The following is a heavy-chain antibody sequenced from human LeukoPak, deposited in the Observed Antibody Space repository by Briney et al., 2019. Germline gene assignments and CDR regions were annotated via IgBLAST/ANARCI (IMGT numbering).Heavy chain of an antibody. J-gene: IGHJ6*02. CDR2: ISYDGSNK. D-gene: IGHD3-16*01. Sequence: GGSLRLSCAASGFTFSSYAMSWVRQAPGKGLEWVAVISYDGSNKYYADSVKGRFTISRDNAKNSLYLQMSSLRAEDTGIYYCARDRAVKARIGGMDVWGQGTTVIVSS. CDR1: GFTFSSYA. CDR3: ARDRAVKARIGGMDV. V-gene: IGHV3-30-3*01.